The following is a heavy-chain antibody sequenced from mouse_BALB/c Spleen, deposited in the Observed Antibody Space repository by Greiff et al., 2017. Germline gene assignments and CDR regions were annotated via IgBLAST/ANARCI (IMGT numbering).Heavy chain of an antibody. V-gene: IGHV1S81*02. CDR3: ARRDLDGFAY. D-gene: IGHD3-3*01. Sequence: QVQLQQSGAELVQPGASVKLSCKASGFTFTSYWMHWVKQRPGQGLEWIGEINPSNGRTNYTEKFKSKATLTVDKSSSTAYIQLSSLTSEDSAVYYSARRDLDGFAYWGQGTLVTVSA. J-gene: IGHJ3*01. CDR1: GFTFTSYW. CDR2: INPSNGRT.